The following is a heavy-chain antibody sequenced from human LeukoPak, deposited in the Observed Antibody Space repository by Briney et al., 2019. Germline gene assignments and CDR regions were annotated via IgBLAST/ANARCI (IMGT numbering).Heavy chain of an antibody. CDR1: GFTFSSYW. CDR2: INSDGSST. Sequence: GGSLRLSCAASGFTFSSYWMHWVRQAPGKGLVWVSRINSDGSSTSYADSVKGRFTISRDNAKNTLYLQMNSLRAEDTAVYYCARDRDYSIDYYGSGSYYNWFDPWGQGTLVTVSS. CDR3: ARDRDYSIDYYGSGSYYNWFDP. V-gene: IGHV3-74*01. D-gene: IGHD3-10*01. J-gene: IGHJ5*02.